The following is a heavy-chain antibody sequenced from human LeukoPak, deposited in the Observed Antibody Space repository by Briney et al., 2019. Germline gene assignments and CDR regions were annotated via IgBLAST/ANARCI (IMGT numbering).Heavy chain of an antibody. J-gene: IGHJ4*02. CDR3: VSFYETY. CDR1: GNYW. V-gene: IGHV3-74*01. Sequence: PGGSLRLSCAASGNYWMHWVRQAPGKGLVWVSHINSDGSWTSYADSVMGRFTISKDNAKNTVYLQMNSLRAEDTAVYYCVSFYETYWGRGTLVTVSS. D-gene: IGHD2/OR15-2a*01. CDR2: INSDGSWT.